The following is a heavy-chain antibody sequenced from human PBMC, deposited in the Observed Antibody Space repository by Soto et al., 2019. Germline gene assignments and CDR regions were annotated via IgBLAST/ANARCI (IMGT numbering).Heavy chain of an antibody. CDR3: ARSPPFSSFRGFDV. D-gene: IGHD6-6*01. V-gene: IGHV4-34*02. CDR1: GGSFTGYY. CDR2: VNHRGRT. J-gene: IGHJ3*01. Sequence: QVQLKQWGAGLLKPSETLSLTCAVNGGSFTGYYWTYIHQSPEKGLELIGEVNHRGRTTSNPSLKSRVTFSVDASINQFSLNLSSVTAADTAVYYCARSPPFSSFRGFDVWGQGTMVTVSS.